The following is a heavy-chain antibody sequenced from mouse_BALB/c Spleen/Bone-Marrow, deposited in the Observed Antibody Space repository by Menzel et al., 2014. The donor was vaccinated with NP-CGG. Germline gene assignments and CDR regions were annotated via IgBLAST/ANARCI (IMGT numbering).Heavy chain of an antibody. V-gene: IGHV1S135*01. Sequence: EVQPKQSGPELVKPGASVKVSCKASGYAFASYNMHWVKQSHGKSLEWIGYIDPYNGGPRDNQIFKDKATLTVDKSSSTAYMRLNRLTSEDSAVFYCARGRSYYFDYWGQGTTLTVSS. CDR3: ARGRSYYFDY. CDR1: GYAFASYN. CDR2: IDPYNGGP. J-gene: IGHJ2*01.